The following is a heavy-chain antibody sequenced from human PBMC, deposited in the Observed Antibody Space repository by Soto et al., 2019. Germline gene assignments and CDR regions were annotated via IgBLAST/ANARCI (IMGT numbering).Heavy chain of an antibody. CDR2: INHTGDINRCGNT. V-gene: IGHV4-34*01. CDR3: ARGLRDQIVGVVSLDY. J-gene: IGHJ4*02. D-gene: IGHD3-3*01. CDR1: GGSFSGYS. Sequence: QVQLQQWGAGLLKPSETLSLTCAVYGGSFSGYSWTWIRQPPGKGLAWIGEINHTGDINRCGNTNYNPSPESRVTISIHTSLNQFALKLTSVTAADTAVYYCARGLRDQIVGVVSLDYWSQGTLVTVSS.